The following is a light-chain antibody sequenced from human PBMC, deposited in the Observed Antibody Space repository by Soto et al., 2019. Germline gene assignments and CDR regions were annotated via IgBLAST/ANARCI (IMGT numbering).Light chain of an antibody. V-gene: IGKV3-20*01. CDR2: GAS. Sequence: EIVLTQSPGTLSLSPGERATLSCRASQSVSSSYLAWYQQKPGQAPRLLIYGASSRATGIPDRFSGSGSGTDFTLTSSRLEPEDCAVYYCQQYGSSGLTFGGGTKVEIK. J-gene: IGKJ4*01. CDR1: QSVSSSY. CDR3: QQYGSSGLT.